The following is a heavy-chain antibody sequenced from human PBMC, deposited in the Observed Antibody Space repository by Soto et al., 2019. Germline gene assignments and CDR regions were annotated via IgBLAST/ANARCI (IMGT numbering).Heavy chain of an antibody. V-gene: IGHV4-59*01. CDR1: GGSISSYY. CDR2: IYYSGST. Sequence: SETLSLTCTVSGGSISSYYWSWIRQPPGKGLEWIGYIYYSGSTNYNPSLKSRVTISVDTSKNQFSLKLSSVTAADTAVYYCARGIAGDYDFWSGYIFDPWGQGTLVTVSS. D-gene: IGHD3-3*01. J-gene: IGHJ5*02. CDR3: ARGIAGDYDFWSGYIFDP.